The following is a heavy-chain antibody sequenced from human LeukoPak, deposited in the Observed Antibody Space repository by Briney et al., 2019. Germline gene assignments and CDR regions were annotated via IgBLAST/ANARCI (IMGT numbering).Heavy chain of an antibody. D-gene: IGHD2-15*01. CDR3: ARGYCSGGSCYSVENWFDP. CDR2: INPSSGGT. V-gene: IGHV1-2*06. CDR1: GCTFTKYY. Sequence: ASVKVSCKASGCTFTKYYMFWVRQAPGQGLEWMGRINPSSGGTDYAQKFQGRVTMTRDTSISTAYMELSRLRSDDTAMYYCARGYCSGGSCYSVENWFDPWGQGTLVTVSS. J-gene: IGHJ5*02.